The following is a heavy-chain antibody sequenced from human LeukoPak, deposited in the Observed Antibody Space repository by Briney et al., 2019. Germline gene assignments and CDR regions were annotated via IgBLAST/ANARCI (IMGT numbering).Heavy chain of an antibody. CDR3: AAGRPYSLLDC. D-gene: IGHD5-18*01. CDR1: GSSVTELS. CDR2: FDVIDSET. V-gene: IGHV1-24*01. Sequence: GASVKVSCTVSGSSVTELSLYWVRQAPGKGLEWMGGFDVIDSETFYAQKLQGRVTMTEDSSTDTAYMELRSLTSDDTALYYCAAGRPYSLLDCWGQGTLVTVSS. J-gene: IGHJ4*02.